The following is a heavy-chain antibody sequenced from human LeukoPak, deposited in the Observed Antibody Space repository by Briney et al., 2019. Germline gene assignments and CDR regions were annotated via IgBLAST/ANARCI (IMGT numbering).Heavy chain of an antibody. V-gene: IGHV4-4*07. Sequence: SETLSLTCAVSGVPLSTYYWSWIRQPAGKGLEWIGRIYTSGNTNSNPSLKCRVTMSVDTSNNLFSLKLTSVTAADTAVYYCARVMGYCSGGNCYSHFDPWGQGTLVTVSS. CDR2: IYTSGNT. CDR3: ARVMGYCSGGNCYSHFDP. D-gene: IGHD2-15*01. J-gene: IGHJ5*02. CDR1: GVPLSTYY.